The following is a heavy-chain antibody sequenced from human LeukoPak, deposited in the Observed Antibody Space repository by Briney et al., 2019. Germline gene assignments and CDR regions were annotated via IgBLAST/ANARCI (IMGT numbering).Heavy chain of an antibody. Sequence: GGSLRLSCAASGFTFDDYAMHWVRQAPGKGLEWVSGISWNSGSIGYADSVKGRFTISRDNAKNSLYLQMNSLRAEDTAVYYCASITGLDYWGQGTLVTVSS. CDR3: ASITGLDY. J-gene: IGHJ4*02. D-gene: IGHD2-21*01. V-gene: IGHV3-9*01. CDR1: GFTFDDYA. CDR2: ISWNSGSI.